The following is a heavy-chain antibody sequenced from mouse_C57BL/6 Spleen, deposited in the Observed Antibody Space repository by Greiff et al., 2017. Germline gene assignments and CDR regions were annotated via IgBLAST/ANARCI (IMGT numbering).Heavy chain of an antibody. CDR3: ARFLTTVVATGFDY. J-gene: IGHJ2*01. Sequence: QVQLQQPGAELVRPGTSVKLSCKASGYTFTSYWLPWVQQRPGKGLEWIGVIDPSDSYTNYNQKFKGKATLTVDTSSSIAYMQLSSLTSEDSAVYYCARFLTTVVATGFDYWGQGTTLTVSS. D-gene: IGHD1-1*01. V-gene: IGHV1-59*01. CDR1: GYTFTSYW. CDR2: IDPSDSYT.